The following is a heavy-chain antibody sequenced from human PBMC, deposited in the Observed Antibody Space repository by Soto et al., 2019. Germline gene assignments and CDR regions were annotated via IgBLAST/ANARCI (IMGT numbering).Heavy chain of an antibody. CDR3: AREAGTWHLPLNWFDP. Sequence: EVQLVESGGGLEQPGGSLRLSCAASGFTFSSYSMNWVRQAPGKGLEWVSYISSSSSTIYYADSVKGRFTISRDNAKNSLYLQMNSLRDEDTAVYYCAREAGTWHLPLNWFDPWGQGTLVTVSS. CDR1: GFTFSSYS. V-gene: IGHV3-48*02. D-gene: IGHD6-19*01. J-gene: IGHJ5*02. CDR2: ISSSSSTI.